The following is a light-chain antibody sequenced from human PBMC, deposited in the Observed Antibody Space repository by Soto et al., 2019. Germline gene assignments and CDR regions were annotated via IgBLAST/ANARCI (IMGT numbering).Light chain of an antibody. Sequence: EIVLTQSPATLSLSPGERATLSCRASQSVSSYLAWYQQKPGQAPRLLIYGASTRATGFPARFSGSGSGTEFTLTINSLQSEDFAVYYCQQYNNWPLTFGGGTKVDIK. J-gene: IGKJ4*01. CDR3: QQYNNWPLT. CDR2: GAS. CDR1: QSVSSY. V-gene: IGKV3-15*01.